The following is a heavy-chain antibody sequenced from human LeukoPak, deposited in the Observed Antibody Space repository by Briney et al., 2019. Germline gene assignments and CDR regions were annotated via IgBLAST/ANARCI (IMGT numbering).Heavy chain of an antibody. CDR2: IIPIFGTA. CDR3: ARTRGLRYNAFDI. CDR1: GGTFSSYA. Sequence: ASVKVSCKASGGTFSSYAISWVRQAPGQGLEWMGGIIPIFGTANYAQKFQGRVTITTDESTSTAYMELSSLRSEDTAVYYCARTRGLRYNAFDIWGQGTMVTVSS. V-gene: IGHV1-69*05. D-gene: IGHD4-17*01. J-gene: IGHJ3*02.